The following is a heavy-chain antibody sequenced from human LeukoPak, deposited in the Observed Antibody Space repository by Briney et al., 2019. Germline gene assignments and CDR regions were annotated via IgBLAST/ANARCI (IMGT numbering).Heavy chain of an antibody. D-gene: IGHD6-19*01. J-gene: IGHJ4*02. CDR1: GFTFSSYA. V-gene: IGHV3-23*01. CDR2: ISGSGGST. CDR3: AKDNVPFAWLALFDY. Sequence: GGSLRLSCAASGFTFSSYAVSWVRQAPGKGLEWVSAISGSGGSTYYADSVKGRFTISRDNSKNTLYLQMNSLRAEGTAVYYCAKDNVPFAWLALFDYWGQGTLVTVSS.